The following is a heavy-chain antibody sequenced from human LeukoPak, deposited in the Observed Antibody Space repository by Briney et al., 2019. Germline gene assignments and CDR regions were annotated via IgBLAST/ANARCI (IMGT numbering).Heavy chain of an antibody. CDR2: IIPIFGTA. V-gene: IGHV1-69*01. CDR1: GGTFSSYA. CDR3: ARALGYCGGDCYSYFQH. J-gene: IGHJ1*01. D-gene: IGHD2-21*02. Sequence: SVKVSCKASGGTFSSYAISWVRQAPGQGLEWMGGIIPIFGTANYAQKFQGRVTITADESTSTAYMELSSLRSEDTAVYYCARALGYCGGDCYSYFQHWGQGTLVTVSS.